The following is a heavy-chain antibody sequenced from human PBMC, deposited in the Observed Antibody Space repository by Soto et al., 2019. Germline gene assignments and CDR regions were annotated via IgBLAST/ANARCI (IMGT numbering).Heavy chain of an antibody. CDR1: GGAFSTYA. Sequence: SVNVSCEASGGAFSTYALSWVRQAPGQGLEWMGGIIPLFGTANYAQKFQGRVTITADKSTSTAYMELSGLRSEDTAVYYCARDSVEGSSGRGCSRPLGFWGQRTLFPVSS. CDR3: ARDSVEGSSGRGCSRPLGF. CDR2: IIPLFGTA. J-gene: IGHJ4*02. D-gene: IGHD1-26*01. V-gene: IGHV1-69*06.